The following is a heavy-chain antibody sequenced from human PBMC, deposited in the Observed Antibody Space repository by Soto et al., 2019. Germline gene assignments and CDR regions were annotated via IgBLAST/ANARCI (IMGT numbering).Heavy chain of an antibody. CDR2: ISSSGSTI. CDR1: GFTSSDYY. J-gene: IGHJ5*02. D-gene: IGHD3-22*01. Sequence: GGSLRLSCAASGFTSSDYYMSWIRQAPGKGLEWVSYISSSGSTIYYADSVKGRFTISRDNAKNSLYLQMNSLRAEDTAVYYCARDGSTMIVNWLDPWGQGTLVTVYS. CDR3: ARDGSTMIVNWLDP. V-gene: IGHV3-11*01.